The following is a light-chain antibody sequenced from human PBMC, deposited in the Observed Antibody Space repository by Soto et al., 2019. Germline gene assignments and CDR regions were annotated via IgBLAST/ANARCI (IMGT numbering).Light chain of an antibody. V-gene: IGKV3-15*01. CDR1: QSISSN. CDR3: QQYNNWPPLT. CDR2: GTS. J-gene: IGKJ4*01. Sequence: EIVMTQSPATLSVSPGERATLFCRASQSISSNLAWYQQKAGQAPRPLIYGTSTRATGIPARFIGSGSGTEFTLTISSLQSVDFAVYYCQQYNNWPPLTFGGGTKVEIK.